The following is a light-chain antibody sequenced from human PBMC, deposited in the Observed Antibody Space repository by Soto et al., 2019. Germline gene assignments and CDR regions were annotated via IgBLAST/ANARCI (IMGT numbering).Light chain of an antibody. CDR1: QIASTF. J-gene: IGKJ1*01. V-gene: IGKV1-5*01. CDR3: LQDYNYPRT. Sequence: DIQMSQSPSTLSASVGDSVTITWRASQIASTFLAWYQQKPGQAPKLLIYDASTLQSGVPSRFSASGSGTEFALTISGLQPDDFATYYCLQDYNYPRTFGQGTKV. CDR2: DAS.